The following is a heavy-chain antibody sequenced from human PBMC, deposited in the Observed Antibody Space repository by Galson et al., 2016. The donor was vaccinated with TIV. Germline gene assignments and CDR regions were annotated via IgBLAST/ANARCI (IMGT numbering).Heavy chain of an antibody. CDR1: GVTFSSYA. D-gene: IGHD1-14*01. V-gene: IGHV3-23*01. Sequence: SLRLSCAASGVTFSSYAMSWVRQAPGKGLEWVSSISGSGGNTYYANSVKGRFTISRDNSKNTLYLQINSLRAEDTVIYYCAKEPGPNPSYYYGVDVWGQGTTVTVSS. CDR3: AKEPGPNPSYYYGVDV. J-gene: IGHJ6*02. CDR2: ISGSGGNT.